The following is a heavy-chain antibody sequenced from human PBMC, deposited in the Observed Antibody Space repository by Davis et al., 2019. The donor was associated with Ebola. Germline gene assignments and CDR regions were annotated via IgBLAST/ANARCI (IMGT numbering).Heavy chain of an antibody. J-gene: IGHJ4*02. Sequence: PGGSLRLSCVASGFTFNFYGMHWVRQAPGKGLEWVTVISYDGSNKYYADSVKGRFTISRDNSKNTLYLQMNSLRADDTAVYYCAKGNLALAVAGYFDYWGQGTLVTVSS. CDR3: AKGNLALAVAGYFDY. V-gene: IGHV3-30*18. CDR1: GFTFNFYG. D-gene: IGHD6-19*01. CDR2: ISYDGSNK.